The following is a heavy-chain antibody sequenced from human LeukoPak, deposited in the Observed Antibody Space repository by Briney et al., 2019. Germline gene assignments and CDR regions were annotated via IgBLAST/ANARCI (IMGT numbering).Heavy chain of an antibody. V-gene: IGHV3-21*01. CDR3: ARGPGRDGYKQGGP. J-gene: IGHJ5*02. CDR1: GFTFSSYS. Sequence: PGGSLRLSRAASGFTFSSYSMNWVRQAPGKGLEWVSSISSSSSYIYYADSVKGRFTISRDNAKNSLYLQMNSLRAEDTAVYYCARGPGRDGYKQGGPWGQGTLVTVSS. D-gene: IGHD5-24*01. CDR2: ISSSSSYI.